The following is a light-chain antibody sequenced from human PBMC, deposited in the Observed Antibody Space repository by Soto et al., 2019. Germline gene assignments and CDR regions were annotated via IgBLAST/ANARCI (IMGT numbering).Light chain of an antibody. V-gene: IGKV3-20*01. CDR3: QQYGSSPLFT. CDR2: GAS. Sequence: ESVVTQAPGTLSLSPGERATLSCRARLSVSSSYLAWYQQKPGQAPRLLIYGASSRATGIPDRFSGSGSGTDFTLTISRLEPEDFAVYYCQQYGSSPLFTFGPGTKVDIK. CDR1: LSVSSSY. J-gene: IGKJ3*01.